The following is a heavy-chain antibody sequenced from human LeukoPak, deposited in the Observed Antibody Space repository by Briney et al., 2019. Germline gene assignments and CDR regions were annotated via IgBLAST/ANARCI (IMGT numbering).Heavy chain of an antibody. CDR3: ARDSGYDTDFDY. J-gene: IGHJ4*02. Sequence: SETLSLTCTVSGGSISSYCWSWIRQPAGKGLEWVGRIYTSGSTNYNPSLKSRVTTSVDTSKNQFSLKLSSVTAADTAVYYCARDSGYDTDFDYWGQGTLVTVSS. CDR1: GGSISSYC. V-gene: IGHV4-4*07. CDR2: IYTSGST. D-gene: IGHD3-10*01.